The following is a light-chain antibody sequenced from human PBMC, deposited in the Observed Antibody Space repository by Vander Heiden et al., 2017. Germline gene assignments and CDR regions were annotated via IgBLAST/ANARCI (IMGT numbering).Light chain of an antibody. CDR2: DAS. Sequence: DIQMTQSPSSLSASVGDRVTITCQASQDISNYLNWYQQKPGKAPKLLIYDASNLEKGVKSRFSGSGDGTDVNFTISSRQPEDIESYYCQQEHNLHPSITFGQGTLMEIK. CDR3: QQEHNLHPSIT. CDR1: QDISNY. V-gene: IGKV1-33*01. J-gene: IGKJ5*01.